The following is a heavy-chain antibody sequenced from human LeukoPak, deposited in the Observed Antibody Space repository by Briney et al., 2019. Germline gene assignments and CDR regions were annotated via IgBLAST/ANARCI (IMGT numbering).Heavy chain of an antibody. CDR3: AREVRDGDFGDHFDY. J-gene: IGHJ4*02. CDR1: GVSISSYY. V-gene: IGHV4-59*13. D-gene: IGHD4-17*01. Sequence: SETLSLTCTVSGVSISSYYWSWIRQPPGKGLEWIGYVFYSGDTKYNPSLKSRVTISVDTSKNQFSVKVNSVTAADTAAYYCAREVRDGDFGDHFDYWGQGTLVTVSP. CDR2: VFYSGDT.